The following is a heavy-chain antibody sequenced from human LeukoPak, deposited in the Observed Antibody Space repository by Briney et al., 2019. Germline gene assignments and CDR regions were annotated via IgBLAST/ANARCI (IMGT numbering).Heavy chain of an antibody. J-gene: IGHJ4*02. Sequence: SETLSLTCTVSGGSISSYYWSWIRQPPGKGLEWIGYIYYSGSTHYNPSLRSRVTISVDTSKNQFSLKLSSVTAADTAVYYCARHLSSYYFDYWGQGTLVTVSS. CDR2: IYYSGST. V-gene: IGHV4-59*08. CDR3: ARHLSSYYFDY. CDR1: GGSISSYY. D-gene: IGHD6-6*01.